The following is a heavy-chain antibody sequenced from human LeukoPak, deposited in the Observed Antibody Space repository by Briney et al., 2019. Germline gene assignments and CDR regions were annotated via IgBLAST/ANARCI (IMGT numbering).Heavy chain of an antibody. D-gene: IGHD6-19*01. CDR3: ARRTHSSGWYAYYFDY. V-gene: IGHV4-4*02. Sequence: PSGTLSLTCAVSGGSISSSNWWSWVRQPPGKGLEWIGEIYHSGSTNYNPSLKSRVTISVDTSKNQFSLKLSSVTAADTAVYYCARRTHSSGWYAYYFDYWGQGTLVTVSS. J-gene: IGHJ4*02. CDR2: IYHSGST. CDR1: GGSISSSNW.